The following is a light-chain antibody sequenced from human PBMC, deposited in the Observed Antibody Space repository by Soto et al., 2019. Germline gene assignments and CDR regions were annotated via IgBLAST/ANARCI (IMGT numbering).Light chain of an antibody. CDR3: QQGNNWPLT. J-gene: IGKJ2*01. CDR2: SAS. Sequence: EIVMTQSPATLSVSPGERATLSCRASQSISTELAWYQQKHGQPPRLLIYSASTRATGVPARFTGSGSGSEFTLTISGLQSEDFAVYYCQQGNNWPLTFGQGTRLEI. V-gene: IGKV3-15*01. CDR1: QSISTE.